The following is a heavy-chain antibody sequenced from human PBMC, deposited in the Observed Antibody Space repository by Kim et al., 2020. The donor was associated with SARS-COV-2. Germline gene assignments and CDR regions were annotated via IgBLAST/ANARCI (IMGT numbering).Heavy chain of an antibody. D-gene: IGHD3-22*01. CDR3: ARDSLSSGDTSGYYYAGAFDI. V-gene: IGHV3-21*01. J-gene: IGHJ3*02. CDR2: ITSSSYI. CDR1: GFTFSAYA. Sequence: GGSLRLSCAASGFTFSAYAINWVRQAPGKGLEWVSSITSSSYIYSADSVKGRFTISRDNAENSLYLQMNSLRAEDTAVYYCARDSLSSGDTSGYYYAGAFDIWGQGTMVTVSS.